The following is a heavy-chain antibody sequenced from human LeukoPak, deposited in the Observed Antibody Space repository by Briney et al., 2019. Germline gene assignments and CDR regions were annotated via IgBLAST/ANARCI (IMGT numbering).Heavy chain of an antibody. J-gene: IGHJ3*01. CDR1: GLPVKSNY. CDR3: ARISGGSFYV. CDR2: IYSGETT. D-gene: IGHD3-10*01. Sequence: GSLRFACAAPGLPVKSNYMTWVRQAQGTGLEWVSLIYSGETTYYADSVKGRFTISRDTPQYTLYGQMNRLRAENTAVYYCARISGGSFYVSGQGTTVTV. V-gene: IGHV3-53*01.